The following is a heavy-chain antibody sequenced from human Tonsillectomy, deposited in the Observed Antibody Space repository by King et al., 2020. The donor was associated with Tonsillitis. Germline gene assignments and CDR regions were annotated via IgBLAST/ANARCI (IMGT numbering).Heavy chain of an antibody. V-gene: IGHV4-61*02. CDR3: ARDRREPTQRHYYYYMDV. CDR2: IYTSGST. J-gene: IGHJ6*03. D-gene: IGHD1-14*01. CDR1: GGSISSGSYY. Sequence: QLQESGPGLVKPSKTLSLTCTVSGGSISSGSYYWSWIRQPAGKGLEWIGRIYTSGSTNYNPSLKSRVTMSVDTSKNQFSLKLSSVTAADKAVYYWARDRREPTQRHYYYYMDVWGKGTTVTVSS.